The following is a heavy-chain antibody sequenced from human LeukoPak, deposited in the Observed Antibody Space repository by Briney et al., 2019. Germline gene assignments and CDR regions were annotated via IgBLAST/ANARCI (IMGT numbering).Heavy chain of an antibody. CDR2: ISSSSSTI. V-gene: IGHV3-48*01. CDR3: ATFKASLGRDP. J-gene: IGHJ5*02. CDR1: GFTFSSYS. Sequence: GGSLRLSCAASGFTFSSYSMNWVRQAPGKGLEWVSHISSSSSTIYYADSVKGRFTISRDNAKNSLYLQMNSLRAEDTAVYYCATFKASLGRDPWGQGTLVTVSS.